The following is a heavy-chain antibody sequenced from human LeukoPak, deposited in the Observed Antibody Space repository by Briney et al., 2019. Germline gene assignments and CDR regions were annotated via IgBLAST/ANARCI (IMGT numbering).Heavy chain of an antibody. D-gene: IGHD1-26*01. Sequence: ASVKVSCKASGGTFSSYAISWVRQAPGQGLEWMGRIIPIFGTANYAQKFQGRVTITTDESTSTAYMELSRLRSDDTAVYYCAREGVGATSIGDYWGQGTLVTVSS. CDR1: GGTFSSYA. CDR3: AREGVGATSIGDY. CDR2: IIPIFGTA. V-gene: IGHV1-69*05. J-gene: IGHJ4*02.